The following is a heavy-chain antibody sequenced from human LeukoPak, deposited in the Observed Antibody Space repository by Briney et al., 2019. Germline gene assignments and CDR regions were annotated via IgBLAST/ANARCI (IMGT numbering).Heavy chain of an antibody. D-gene: IGHD1-26*01. CDR3: AKDREVFDC. CDR2: ISGSGCST. CDR1: GFTFSSYA. J-gene: IGHJ4*02. V-gene: IGHV3-23*01. Sequence: PGGSLRLSCAASGFTFSSYAMSWVRQAPGKGLEWVSSISGSGCSTYYADSVKGRFTISRDSSKNTLYLQMNSLRAEDTAVYYCAKDREVFDCWGQGTLVTVSS.